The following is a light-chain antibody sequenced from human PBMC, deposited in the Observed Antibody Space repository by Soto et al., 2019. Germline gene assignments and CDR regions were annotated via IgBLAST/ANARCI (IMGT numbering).Light chain of an antibody. Sequence: EIVLTQSPATLSFSPGERATLSCRASQSVSSYLAWYQQKPGQAPRLLIYDASNRATGIPARFSGSGSGTDFTLTISSLEPEDFAVYYCQQRSNWPPEITFGQGTRLEI. V-gene: IGKV3-11*01. CDR3: QQRSNWPPEIT. J-gene: IGKJ5*01. CDR1: QSVSSY. CDR2: DAS.